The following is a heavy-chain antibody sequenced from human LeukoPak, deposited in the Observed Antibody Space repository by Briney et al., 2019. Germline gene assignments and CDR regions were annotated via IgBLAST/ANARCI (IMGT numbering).Heavy chain of an antibody. CDR3: ARDQWLDY. CDR1: GFTFSSYS. Sequence: GGSLRLSCAASGFTFSSYSMNWVRQAPGKGMEWVSFIGTSGNTIYYADSVKGRFTVSRDNAKNSLYLQMNSLRAEDTAVYYCARDQWLDYWGQGTLVTVSS. J-gene: IGHJ4*02. D-gene: IGHD6-19*01. CDR2: IGTSGNTI. V-gene: IGHV3-48*01.